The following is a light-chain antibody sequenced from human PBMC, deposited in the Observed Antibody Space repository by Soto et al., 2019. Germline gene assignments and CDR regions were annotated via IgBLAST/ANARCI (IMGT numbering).Light chain of an antibody. CDR1: TNDVGRYNY. CDR3: NSFTTSSTYV. V-gene: IGLV2-14*03. Sequence: QSVLTQPASVSGSPGQSISISCTGTTNDVGRYNYVSWYQQHPCEASKLMIYDVSYRPSWVSNRFSGSKSGITASLSISGLQAEDEADYYCNSFTTSSTYVFGTGTKVTV. J-gene: IGLJ1*01. CDR2: DVS.